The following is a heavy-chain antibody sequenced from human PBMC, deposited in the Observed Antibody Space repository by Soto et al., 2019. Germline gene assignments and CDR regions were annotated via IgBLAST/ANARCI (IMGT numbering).Heavy chain of an antibody. V-gene: IGHV3-23*01. J-gene: IGHJ4*02. CDR2: ISGSGDNT. CDR3: AKLGGYNPRCYFDY. D-gene: IGHD1-26*01. CDR1: GFTFISYA. Sequence: EVQLLESGGGLVQPGGSLRLSCTASGFTFISYAMSWVRQAPGKGLEWVSAISGSGDNTYYADSVKGRFTISRDNSKNTLYLQMNSLRAEDTAVYYCAKLGGYNPRCYFDYWGQGTLVTVSS.